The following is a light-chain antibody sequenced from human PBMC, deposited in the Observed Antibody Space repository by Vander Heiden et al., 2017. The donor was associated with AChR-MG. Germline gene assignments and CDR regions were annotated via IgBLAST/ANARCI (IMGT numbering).Light chain of an antibody. J-gene: IGKJ3*01. CDR2: DAS. Sequence: EIGLTPPPATLSLSPGERATLSCRASQSVSTYLAWYQQKPGQAPRLLIYDASTRATGIPARFSGSGSGTDFTLTISSLEPEDFAVYYCQLCTNSPTFGHGTKVEIK. V-gene: IGKV3-11*01. CDR3: QLCTNSPT. CDR1: QSVSTY.